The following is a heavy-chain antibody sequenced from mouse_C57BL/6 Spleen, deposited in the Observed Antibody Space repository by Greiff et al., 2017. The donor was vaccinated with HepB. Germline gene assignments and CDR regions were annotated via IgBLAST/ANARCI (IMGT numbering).Heavy chain of an antibody. Sequence: EVQLQQSGTVLARPGASVKMSCKTSGYTFTSYWMHWVKQRPGQGLEWIGAIYPGNSDTSYNQKFKGKAKLTAVTSASTAYMELSSLTNEDSAVYYCTRGITTVVAPGFAYRGQGTLVTVSA. J-gene: IGHJ3*01. CDR1: GYTFTSYW. CDR3: TRGITTVVAPGFAY. CDR2: IYPGNSDT. V-gene: IGHV1-5*01. D-gene: IGHD1-1*01.